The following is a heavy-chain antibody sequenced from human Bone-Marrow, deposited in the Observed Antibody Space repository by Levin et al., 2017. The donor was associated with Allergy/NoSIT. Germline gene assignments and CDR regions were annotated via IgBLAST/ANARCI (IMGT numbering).Heavy chain of an antibody. J-gene: IGHJ5*02. V-gene: IGHV5-51*01. CDR2: IYPRDSDT. CDR1: GYSFTSSW. D-gene: IGHD1-7*01. CDR3: TRRAPNSFGTTGNWFDP. Sequence: KVSCKGFGYSFTSSWIGWVRQMPGKGLEWMGIIYPRDSDTRYSPSFQGQATISVDKSISTAYLQWSSLKASDTAIYYCTRRAPNSFGTTGNWFDPWGQGTLVTVSS.